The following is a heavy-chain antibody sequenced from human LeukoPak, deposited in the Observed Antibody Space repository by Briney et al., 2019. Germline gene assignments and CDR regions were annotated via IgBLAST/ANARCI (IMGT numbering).Heavy chain of an antibody. Sequence: PSETLSLTCTVSGGSISSSSYYWGWIRQPPGKGLEWIGSIYYSGSTYYNPSLKSRVTISVDTSKNQFSLKLSSVTAADTAVYYCARSYTSSGYYYGSYYFDYWGQGTLVTVSS. CDR3: ARSYTSSGYYYGSYYFDY. D-gene: IGHD3-22*01. CDR2: IYYSGST. J-gene: IGHJ4*02. V-gene: IGHV4-39*01. CDR1: GGSISSSSYY.